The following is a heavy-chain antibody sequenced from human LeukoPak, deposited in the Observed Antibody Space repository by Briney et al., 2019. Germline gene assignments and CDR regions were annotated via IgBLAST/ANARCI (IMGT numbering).Heavy chain of an antibody. CDR3: ARRGESYEWFDP. D-gene: IGHD1-26*01. Sequence: GESQKISCKGSGYSFASYWIAWVRQMPGKGLEWMGIIYPGDSDTRYSPSFRGQVTISADKSIDTAYLQWSSLKASDTAIYYCARRGESYEWFDPWGQGTLVTVSS. V-gene: IGHV5-51*01. CDR2: IYPGDSDT. J-gene: IGHJ5*02. CDR1: GYSFASYW.